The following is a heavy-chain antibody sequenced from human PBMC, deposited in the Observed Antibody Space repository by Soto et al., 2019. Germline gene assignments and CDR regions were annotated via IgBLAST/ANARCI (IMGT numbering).Heavy chain of an antibody. CDR1: GGSVSSGDYY. CDR3: AKDPRVGATFFYFDY. J-gene: IGHJ4*02. D-gene: IGHD1-26*01. V-gene: IGHV4-61*08. CDR2: IYYSGNT. Sequence: SETLSLTCTVSGGSVSSGDYYWSWIRQPPGKGLEWIGYIYYSGNTNYNPSLKSRVIISVATSKNLFSLKLTSVTAEDTAVYYCAKDPRVGATFFYFDYWRQGTLVTVSS.